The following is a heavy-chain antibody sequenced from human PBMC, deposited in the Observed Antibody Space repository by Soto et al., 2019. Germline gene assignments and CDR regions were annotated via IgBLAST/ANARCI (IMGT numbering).Heavy chain of an antibody. J-gene: IGHJ4*02. CDR3: ARLGYDFWSGYYGSTESEYYFDY. CDR2: IYPGDSDT. D-gene: IGHD3-3*01. V-gene: IGHV5-51*01. Sequence: GESLKISCKGSGYSFTSYWIGWVRQMPGKGLEWMGIIYPGDSDTRYSPSFQGQVTISADKSISTAYLQWSSLKASDTAMYYCARLGYDFWSGYYGSTESEYYFDYWGQGTLVTASS. CDR1: GYSFTSYW.